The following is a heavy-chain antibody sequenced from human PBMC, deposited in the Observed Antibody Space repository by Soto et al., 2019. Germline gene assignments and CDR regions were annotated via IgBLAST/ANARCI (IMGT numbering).Heavy chain of an antibody. Sequence: GASVKVSCKASGYTFTGYYMHWVRQAPGQGLEWMGWINPNSGGTNYAQKFQGWVTMTRDTSSSTAYMELSRLRSDDTAVYYCARDPSGIAAAGTCNYYYGMDVGGQGTTVTVSS. CDR3: ARDPSGIAAAGTCNYYYGMDV. J-gene: IGHJ6*02. CDR2: INPNSGGT. CDR1: GYTFTGYY. D-gene: IGHD6-13*01. V-gene: IGHV1-2*04.